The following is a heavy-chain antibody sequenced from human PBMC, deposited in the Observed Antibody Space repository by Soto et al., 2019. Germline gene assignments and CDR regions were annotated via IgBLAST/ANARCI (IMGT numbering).Heavy chain of an antibody. V-gene: IGHV1-2*02. CDR2: INPNSGGT. CDR3: AREFNYGSGSYYFDY. CDR1: GYTFTGYY. Sequence: ASVKVSCKASGYTFTGYYMHWVRQAPGQGLEWMGWINPNSGGTNYAQKFQGRVTMTRDTSISTAYMELSRLRSDDTAVYYCAREFNYGSGSYYFDYWGQGTLVTVSS. J-gene: IGHJ4*02. D-gene: IGHD3-10*01.